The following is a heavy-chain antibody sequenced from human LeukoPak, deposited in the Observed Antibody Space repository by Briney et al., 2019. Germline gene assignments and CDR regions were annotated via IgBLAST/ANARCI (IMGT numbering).Heavy chain of an antibody. CDR3: ARDHHYYGSGSYSYYFDY. J-gene: IGHJ4*02. D-gene: IGHD3-10*01. CDR2: VIPILGIA. V-gene: IGHV1-69*04. Sequence: SVKVSCKASGGTFSSYAISWVRQAPGQGLEWMGRVIPILGIANYAQKFQGRVTITADKSTSTAYMELSSLRSEDTAVYYCARDHHYYGSGSYSYYFDYWGQGTLVTVSS. CDR1: GGTFSSYA.